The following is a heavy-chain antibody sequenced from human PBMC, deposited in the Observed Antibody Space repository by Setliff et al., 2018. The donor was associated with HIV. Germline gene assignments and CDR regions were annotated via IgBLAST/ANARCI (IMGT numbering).Heavy chain of an antibody. CDR3: AKAARGYYDSSGYYIGIDY. D-gene: IGHD3-22*01. CDR1: GFTFSSYA. V-gene: IGHV3-23*01. Sequence: RLSCAASGFTFSSYAMSWVRQAPGKGLEWVSAISGSAGSTYYADSVKGQFTISRDNSKSTLYLQMNSLRAEDTAVYYCAKAARGYYDSSGYYIGIDYWGRGTLVTVSS. CDR2: ISGSAGST. J-gene: IGHJ4*02.